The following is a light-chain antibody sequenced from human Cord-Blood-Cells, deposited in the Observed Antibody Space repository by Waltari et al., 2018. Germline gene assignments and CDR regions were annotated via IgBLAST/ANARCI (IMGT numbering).Light chain of an antibody. V-gene: IGKV1-39*01. CDR3: QQINSSPFT. Sequence: DIQLTHSPSSLSASVGDRVTITCRASPCTSSYLNWYQQKPGEARKLLIDAASTLQSGVASRFSGSGAGTDITITSSSLQPEDFATYYYQQINSSPFTFGQGTKVEIK. CDR1: PCTSSY. J-gene: IGKJ4*01. CDR2: AAS.